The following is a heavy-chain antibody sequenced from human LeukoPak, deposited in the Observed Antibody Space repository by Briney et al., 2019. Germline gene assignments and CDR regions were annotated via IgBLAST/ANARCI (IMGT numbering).Heavy chain of an antibody. CDR2: IDPSDSYT. V-gene: IGHV5-10-1*01. Sequence: GESLKISCKGSGYSFTSYWISWVRQMPGKGLEWMGRIDPSDSYTNYSPSFQGHVTTSADKSISTAYLQWSSLKASDTAMYYCARHPRDRYYGSWIWGQGTLVTVSS. CDR3: ARHPRDRYYGSWI. CDR1: GYSFTSYW. J-gene: IGHJ4*02. D-gene: IGHD3-10*01.